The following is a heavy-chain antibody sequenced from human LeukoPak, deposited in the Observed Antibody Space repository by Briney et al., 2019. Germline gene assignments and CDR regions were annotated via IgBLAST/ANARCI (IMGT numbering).Heavy chain of an antibody. D-gene: IGHD3-3*01. J-gene: IGHJ3*02. Sequence: DPSETLSLTCTVSGGSISSYYWSWIRQPAGKGLEWIGRIYTSGSTNYNPSLKSRVTMSVDTSKNQFSLKLSSVTAADTAVYYCAREYDFWSGYQDDAFDIWGQGTMVTVSS. CDR1: GGSISSYY. CDR3: AREYDFWSGYQDDAFDI. V-gene: IGHV4-4*07. CDR2: IYTSGST.